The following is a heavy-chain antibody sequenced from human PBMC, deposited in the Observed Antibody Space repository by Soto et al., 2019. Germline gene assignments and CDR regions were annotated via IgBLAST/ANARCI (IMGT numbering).Heavy chain of an antibody. V-gene: IGHV4-39*01. Sequence: QLQLQESGPGLVKPSETLSLTCTVSGGSISSSSYYWGWSRQPPGKGLEWIGSIYYSGSTYYNPSLKSRVTISVDTSKNQLSLKLSSVTAADTAVYYCARSRGYTYGYDYWGQGTLVTVSS. CDR2: IYYSGST. CDR1: GGSISSSSYY. J-gene: IGHJ4*02. CDR3: ARSRGYTYGYDY. D-gene: IGHD5-18*01.